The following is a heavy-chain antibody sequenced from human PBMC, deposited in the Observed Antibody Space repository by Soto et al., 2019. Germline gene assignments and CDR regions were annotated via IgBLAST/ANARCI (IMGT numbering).Heavy chain of an antibody. CDR3: ARDRDDYGSGNYYNRIDF. CDR1: GGIFSTYA. CDR2: IIPIFGTP. Sequence: QVQLVQSGAEVKKPGSSGKVSCKASGGIFSTYAISWLRQAPGQRLEWMGGIIPIFGTPNYAQSFQGRVTITADESTSTAYMELSRLRSEDTAVYYCARDRDDYGSGNYYNRIDFWGQGTLVTVSS. J-gene: IGHJ4*02. V-gene: IGHV1-69*01. D-gene: IGHD3-10*01.